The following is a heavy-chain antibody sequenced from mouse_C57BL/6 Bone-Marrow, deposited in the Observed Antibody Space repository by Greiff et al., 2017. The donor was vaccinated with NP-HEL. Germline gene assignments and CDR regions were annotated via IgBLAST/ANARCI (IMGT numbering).Heavy chain of an antibody. V-gene: IGHV1-80*01. J-gene: IGHJ1*03. CDR1: GYAFSSYW. CDR2: IYPGDGDP. CDR3: ARSYGDDKYFDV. D-gene: IGHD2-2*01. Sequence: VKLQESGAELVKPGASVKISCKASGYAFSSYWMNWVKQRPGKGLEWIGQIYPGDGDPNYNGKFKGKATLTADKSSSTAYMQLSSLTSEDSAVYFCARSYGDDKYFDVWGTGTTVTVSS.